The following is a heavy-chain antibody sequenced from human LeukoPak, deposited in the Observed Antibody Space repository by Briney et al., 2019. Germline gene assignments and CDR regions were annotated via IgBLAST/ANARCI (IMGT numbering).Heavy chain of an antibody. J-gene: IGHJ3*02. V-gene: IGHV4-30-2*01. CDR1: GGSISSGGYS. CDR3: ARGGPLTGGDAFDI. D-gene: IGHD3-9*01. CDR2: IYHSGST. Sequence: SQTLSLTCAVSGGSISSGGYSWSWIRQPPGKGLEWIGYIYHSGSTYYNPSLKSRVTISVDRSKNQFSLKLSSVTAADTAVYYCARGGPLTGGDAFDIWGQGTMVTVSS.